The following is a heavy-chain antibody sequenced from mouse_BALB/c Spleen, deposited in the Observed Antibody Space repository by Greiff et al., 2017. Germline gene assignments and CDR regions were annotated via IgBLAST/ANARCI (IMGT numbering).Heavy chain of an antibody. V-gene: IGHV1-18*01. Sequence: EVQLQQSGPELVKPGASVKIPCKASGYTFTDYTMDWVKQSHGKSLEWIGDINPNNGGTIYNQKFKGKATLTVDKSSSTAYMELRSLTSEDTAVYYCARSWAEGGYYFDYWGQGTTLTVSS. J-gene: IGHJ2*01. CDR1: GYTFTDYT. D-gene: IGHD4-1*01. CDR2: INPNNGGT. CDR3: ARSWAEGGYYFDY.